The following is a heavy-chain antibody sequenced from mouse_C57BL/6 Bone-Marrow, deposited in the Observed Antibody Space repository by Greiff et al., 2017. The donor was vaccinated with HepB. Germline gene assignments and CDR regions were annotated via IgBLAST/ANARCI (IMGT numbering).Heavy chain of an antibody. CDR2: INYDGSST. J-gene: IGHJ1*03. V-gene: IGHV5-16*01. D-gene: IGHD3-2*02. CDR1: GFTFSDYY. Sequence: EVKLVESEGGLVQPGSSMKLSCTASGFTFSDYYMAWVRQVPEKGLEWVANINYDGSSTYYLDSLKSRFIISRDNAKNILYLQMSSLKSEDTATYYCARDQEGLDSSGYDWYFDVWGTGTTVTVSS. CDR3: ARDQEGLDSSGYDWYFDV.